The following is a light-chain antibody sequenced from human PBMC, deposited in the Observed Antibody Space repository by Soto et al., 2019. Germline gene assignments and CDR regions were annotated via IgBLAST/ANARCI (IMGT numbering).Light chain of an antibody. J-gene: IGKJ2*01. CDR2: DAS. CDR3: KQYDNLPYT. V-gene: IGKV1-33*01. Sequence: DIQLTQSPSSLSASVGDRVTIACQANQDIKKYLNWYQHKPGKAPKLLIYDASYVEAGVTSRFSGSGSGTYFILTISYLQPEYSATYYCKQYDNLPYTFGQGTKLEIK. CDR1: QDIKKY.